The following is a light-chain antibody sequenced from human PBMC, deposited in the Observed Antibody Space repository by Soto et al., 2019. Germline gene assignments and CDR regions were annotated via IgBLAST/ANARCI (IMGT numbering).Light chain of an antibody. V-gene: IGLV2-14*03. Sequence: QSVLTQPASVSGSPGQSITVSCAGTSSDIGTYNYVSWYQQHPGKAPKLIIYDVSNRPSGVSSRFSGSKSGNTASLTISGLQPEDEGHYYCSSYTGSRSRLFGTGTKVTVL. CDR3: SSYTGSRSRL. CDR2: DVS. J-gene: IGLJ1*01. CDR1: SSDIGTYNY.